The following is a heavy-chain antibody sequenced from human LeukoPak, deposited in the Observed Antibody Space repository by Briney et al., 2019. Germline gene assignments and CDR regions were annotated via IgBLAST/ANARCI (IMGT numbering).Heavy chain of an antibody. D-gene: IGHD2-21*02. V-gene: IGHV4-59*08. J-gene: IGHJ3*02. CDR1: GGSISYYY. Sequence: PSETLSLTCTVSGGSISYYYWSWIRQPPGKGLEWIGYVYYSGSTSYNPSLKSRVTISLDTSKHRFSLKLNSVTAADTAVYYCARHAYCGGDCFGGAFEIWGQGTMVTVSS. CDR2: VYYSGST. CDR3: ARHAYCGGDCFGGAFEI.